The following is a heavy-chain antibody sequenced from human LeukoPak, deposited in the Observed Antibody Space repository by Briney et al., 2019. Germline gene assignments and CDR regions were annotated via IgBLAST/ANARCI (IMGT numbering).Heavy chain of an antibody. D-gene: IGHD6-19*01. CDR3: ARDFREQWLVAFDI. CDR2: IYYSGST. CDR1: GFTVSSNF. Sequence: GSLRLSCAASGFTVSSNFLSWVRQPPGKGLEWIGSIYYSGSTYYNPSLKSRVTISVDTSKNQFSLKLSSVTAADTAVYYCARDFREQWLVAFDIWGQGTMVTVSS. J-gene: IGHJ3*02. V-gene: IGHV4-39*07.